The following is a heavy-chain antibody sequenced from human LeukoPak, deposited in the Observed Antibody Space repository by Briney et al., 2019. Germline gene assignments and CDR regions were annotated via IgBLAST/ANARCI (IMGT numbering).Heavy chain of an antibody. Sequence: GGSLRLSCAASGFTFSGSAMHWVRQAPGKGLEWVAVISYDRSNKYYADFVKGRFTISRDNSKNTLYLQMNSLRAEDTAVYYCAKSYYDFWSGYYQTFDYWGQGTLVTVSS. CDR1: GFTFSGSA. V-gene: IGHV3-30*04. CDR2: ISYDRSNK. J-gene: IGHJ4*02. D-gene: IGHD3-3*01. CDR3: AKSYYDFWSGYYQTFDY.